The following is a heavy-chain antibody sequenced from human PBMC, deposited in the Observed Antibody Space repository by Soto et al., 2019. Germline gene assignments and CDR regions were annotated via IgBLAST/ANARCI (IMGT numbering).Heavy chain of an antibody. CDR3: ARGYSSSPTKGDYFDY. CDR1: GGSFSGYY. CDR2: INHSGST. Sequence: SETLSLTCAVYGGSFSGYYWSWIRQPPGKGLEWIGEINHSGSTNYNPSLKSRVTISVDTSKNQFSLKLSSVTAADTAVYYCARGYSSSPTKGDYFDYWGQGTLGTVSS. J-gene: IGHJ4*02. V-gene: IGHV4-34*01. D-gene: IGHD6-6*01.